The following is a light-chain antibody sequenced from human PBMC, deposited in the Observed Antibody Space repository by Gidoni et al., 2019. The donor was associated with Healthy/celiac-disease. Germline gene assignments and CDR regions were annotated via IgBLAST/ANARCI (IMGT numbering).Light chain of an antibody. Sequence: QSVLPQPPSADGVPRQRVTTPCSGSSSTNGSNTVNCYQQPPGTAPKILIYSNNQRPSWVPDRFSGSKSGTSASLAISGLQSEDEADYYCAACDDSLNGYWVFGGGTKLTVL. J-gene: IGLJ3*02. CDR1: SSTNGSNT. V-gene: IGLV1-44*01. CDR3: AACDDSLNGYWV. CDR2: SNN.